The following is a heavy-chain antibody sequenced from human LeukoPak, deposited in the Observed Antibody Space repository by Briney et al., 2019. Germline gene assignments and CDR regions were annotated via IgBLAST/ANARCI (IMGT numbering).Heavy chain of an antibody. CDR1: GFSLTTSGVG. CDR2: IYWDYDK. D-gene: IGHD4-17*01. Sequence: SGPTLVKPTQTLTLTCTFSGFSLTTSGVGVGWSRQPPVRALEWLALIYWDYDKKYSPSLKSRLTITHDTSKNPVVLTMTTMDHVATATYYCPHRTASGEFDSWGQGTLVTVSS. V-gene: IGHV2-5*02. J-gene: IGHJ4*02. CDR3: PHRTASGEFDS.